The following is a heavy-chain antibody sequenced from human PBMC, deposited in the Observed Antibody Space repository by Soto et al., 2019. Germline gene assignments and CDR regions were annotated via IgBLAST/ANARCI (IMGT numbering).Heavy chain of an antibody. D-gene: IGHD2-2*01. CDR3: AKARYCSSSSCYPPGWFDP. CDR1: GFTFSSYA. Sequence: EVQLLESGGGLVQPGGSLRLSCAASGFTFSSYAMSWVRQAPGKGLEWVSAISGSGGSTYYADSVKGRFTISRDNSKNTLYLQMNSLRAEDTAVYYCAKARYCSSSSCYPPGWFDPLGQGHLVPVSS. V-gene: IGHV3-23*01. CDR2: ISGSGGST. J-gene: IGHJ5*02.